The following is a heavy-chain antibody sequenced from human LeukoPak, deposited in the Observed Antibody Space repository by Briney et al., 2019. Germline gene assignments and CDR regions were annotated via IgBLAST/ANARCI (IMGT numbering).Heavy chain of an antibody. D-gene: IGHD3-9*01. Sequence: GGSLRFSCAASGFTFSSYSMNWVRQAPGKGLEWVSSISSSSSYIYYADSVKGRFTISRDNAKNSLYLQMNSLRAEDTAVYYCARDSRYYDILTGYYQNWFDPWGQGTLVTVSS. CDR2: ISSSSSYI. V-gene: IGHV3-21*01. CDR1: GFTFSSYS. CDR3: ARDSRYYDILTGYYQNWFDP. J-gene: IGHJ5*02.